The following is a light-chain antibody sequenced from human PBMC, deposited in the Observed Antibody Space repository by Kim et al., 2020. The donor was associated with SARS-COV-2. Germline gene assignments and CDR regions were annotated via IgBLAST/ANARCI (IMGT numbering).Light chain of an antibody. CDR2: ATS. CDR3: QQCQTTPPT. V-gene: IGKV3-20*01. Sequence: SPGERATPSCRASQDISPADLVWYQQKVGQAPRLLLYATSGRASGVPDRFSGSGSETEFSLTINGLAPEDFAVYYCQQCQTTPPTFGGGTKVDIK. CDR1: QDISPAD. J-gene: IGKJ4*01.